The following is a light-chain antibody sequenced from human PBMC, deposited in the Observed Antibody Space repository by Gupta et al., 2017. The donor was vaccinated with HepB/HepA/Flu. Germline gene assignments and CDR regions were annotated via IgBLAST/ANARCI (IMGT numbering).Light chain of an antibody. J-gene: IGLJ2*01. V-gene: IGLV1-44*01. CDR2: SNN. CDR3: AAGDDSMKGV. CDR1: SPNIGSNT. Sequence: QSVLPQPPSASGTPGQRVTSSCSGSSPNIGSNTVNWYQQLPGTAPKLLIYSNNQRSAGVPDRFSGSKSGTSASLAISGLQAEDEADYYCAAGDDSMKGVFGGGTKLTVL.